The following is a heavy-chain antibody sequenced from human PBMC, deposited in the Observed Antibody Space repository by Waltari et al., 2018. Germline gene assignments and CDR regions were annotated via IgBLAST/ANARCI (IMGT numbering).Heavy chain of an antibody. D-gene: IGHD3-22*01. CDR3: AAGYYDSSGYYYAEYFQH. J-gene: IGHJ1*01. V-gene: IGHV1-8*03. CDR2: MNPNSGNT. CDR1: GYTFTSYA. Sequence: QVQLVQSGAEVKKPGASVKVYCKASGYTFTSYAINWVRQATGHGLEWMGWMNPNSGNTGYAQKFQGRVTITRNTSISTAYMELSRLRSDDTAVYYCAAGYYDSSGYYYAEYFQHWGQGTLVTVSS.